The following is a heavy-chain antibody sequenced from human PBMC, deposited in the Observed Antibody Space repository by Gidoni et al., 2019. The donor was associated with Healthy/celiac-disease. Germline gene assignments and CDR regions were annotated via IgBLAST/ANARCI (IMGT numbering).Heavy chain of an antibody. CDR1: GGSISSSSYY. D-gene: IGHD1-20*01. CDR3: ARYNWNYGGMDV. CDR2: IYYSGST. Sequence: QLQLQESGPGLVKPSETLSLTCTVSGGSISSSSYYWGWIRQPPGKGLEWIGSIYYSGSTYYNPSLKSRVTISVDTSKNQFSLKLSSVTAADTAVYYCARYNWNYGGMDVWGQGTTVTVSS. V-gene: IGHV4-39*07. J-gene: IGHJ6*02.